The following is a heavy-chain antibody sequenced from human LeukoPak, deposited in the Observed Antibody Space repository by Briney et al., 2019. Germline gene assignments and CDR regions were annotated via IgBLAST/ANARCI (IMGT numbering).Heavy chain of an antibody. Sequence: GASVKVSCKASGYTFTSYDINWVRQATGQGLEWMGWINPNSGGTKYAQKFQGRVTMTRDTSITTAYMELSSLRSDDTAVYYCASEYNWNDNWGQGTLVTVSS. CDR1: GYTFTSYD. CDR3: ASEYNWNDN. J-gene: IGHJ5*02. V-gene: IGHV1-2*02. CDR2: INPNSGGT.